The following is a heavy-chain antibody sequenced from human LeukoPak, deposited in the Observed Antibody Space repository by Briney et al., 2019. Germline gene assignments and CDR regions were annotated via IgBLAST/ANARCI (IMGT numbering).Heavy chain of an antibody. D-gene: IGHD3-16*01. CDR3: AGLLDYYGMDV. Sequence: SETLSLTCAVYGGSFSGYYWSWIRQPPGKGLEWIGEINHSGSTNYNPSLKSRVTISVDTSKNQFSLKLSSVTAADTAVYYCAGLLDYYGMDVWGQGTTVTVSS. V-gene: IGHV4-34*01. CDR2: INHSGST. CDR1: GGSFSGYY. J-gene: IGHJ6*02.